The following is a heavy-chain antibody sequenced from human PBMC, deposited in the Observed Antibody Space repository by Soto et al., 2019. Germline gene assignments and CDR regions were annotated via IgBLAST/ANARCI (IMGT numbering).Heavy chain of an antibody. D-gene: IGHD3-3*01. V-gene: IGHV3-30-3*01. Sequence: QVQLVESGGGVVQPGRSLRLSCAASGFTFSSYAMHWVRQAPGKGLEWVAVISYDGSNKYYADSVKGRFTISRDNSKNTMYLQMKSMRAEDTAVYYCARERGGTIFGVVMRYFDLWGRGTLVTVSS. J-gene: IGHJ2*01. CDR3: ARERGGTIFGVVMRYFDL. CDR2: ISYDGSNK. CDR1: GFTFSSYA.